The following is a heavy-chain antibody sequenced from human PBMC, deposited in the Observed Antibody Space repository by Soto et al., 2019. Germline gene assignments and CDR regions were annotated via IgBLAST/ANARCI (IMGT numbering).Heavy chain of an antibody. J-gene: IGHJ5*02. CDR2: IWYDGSKK. CDR3: VRNGSIAAAGYWWFDP. D-gene: IGHD6-13*01. Sequence: QVQLVESGGGVVQPGRSLRLSCVTSGFSFSSHAMHWVRQAPGKGLEWVAVIWYDGSKKYYADSVKGRLTISRDNSKNALDLQMNSLRVEDTAMYDWVRNGSIAAAGYWWFDPWGQGTQVTVSS. CDR1: GFSFSSHA. V-gene: IGHV3-33*01.